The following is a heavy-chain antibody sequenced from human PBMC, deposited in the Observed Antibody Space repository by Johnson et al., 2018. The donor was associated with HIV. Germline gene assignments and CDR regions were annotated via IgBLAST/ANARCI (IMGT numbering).Heavy chain of an antibody. D-gene: IGHD3-10*01. CDR3: ARDVASVYGSGDHAFDI. Sequence: MQLVESGGGVVQPGRSLRLSCAASGFTFSSYWMHWVRQAPGKGLVWVSRIKSDGTSTNYADSVKGRFTISRDNSRNTLYLQMGRLRVEDMAVYYCARDVASVYGSGDHAFDIWGQGTMVTVSS. CDR1: GFTFSSYW. V-gene: IGHV3-74*01. CDR2: IKSDGTST. J-gene: IGHJ3*02.